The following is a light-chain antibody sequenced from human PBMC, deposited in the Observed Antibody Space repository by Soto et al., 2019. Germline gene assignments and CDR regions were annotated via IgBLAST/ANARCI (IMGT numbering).Light chain of an antibody. CDR2: DVS. V-gene: IGLV2-14*01. CDR1: SSDVGGYNY. Sequence: QSALTQPASVSGSPGQSITISCTGTSSDVGGYNYVSWYQQHPGKAPKLMIYDVSNRPSGVSNRFSGSKSGNTASLTISGLQAEDGADYYCSSYTSSSPDVFGTGTKLTVL. CDR3: SSYTSSSPDV. J-gene: IGLJ1*01.